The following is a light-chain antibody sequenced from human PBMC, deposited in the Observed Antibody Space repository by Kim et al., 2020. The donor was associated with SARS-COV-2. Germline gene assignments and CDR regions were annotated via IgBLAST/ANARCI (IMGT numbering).Light chain of an antibody. CDR3: NSRDSNNNVL. CDR1: SLRSYY. Sequence: VAVGETVRSTCKGDSLRSYYATWYQQKPGQAPRLVIYGKNNRPSGIPDRFSGSSSGNTASLTITGTQAGDEADYYCNSRDSNNNVLFGGGTQLTVL. J-gene: IGLJ2*01. CDR2: GKN. V-gene: IGLV3-19*01.